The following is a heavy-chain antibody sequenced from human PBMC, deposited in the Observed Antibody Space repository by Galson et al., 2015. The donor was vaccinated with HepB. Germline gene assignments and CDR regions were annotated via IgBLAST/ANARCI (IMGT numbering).Heavy chain of an antibody. CDR3: ARGARRQQTVVVIDYFYSYMDV. Sequence: ETLSLTCAVSGGSFRNYFWNWIRQPPGKGLEWVGEINHSGSTNYNPSLKSRISISLDTSRNHFSLTLHSLTAADTAVYYCARGARRQQTVVVIDYFYSYMDVWGKGTTVIVSS. CDR2: INHSGST. D-gene: IGHD2-21*01. J-gene: IGHJ6*03. CDR1: GGSFRNYF. V-gene: IGHV4-34*01.